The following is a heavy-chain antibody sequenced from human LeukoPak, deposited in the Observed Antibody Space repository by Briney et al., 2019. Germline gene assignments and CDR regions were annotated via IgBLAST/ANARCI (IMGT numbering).Heavy chain of an antibody. CDR2: IWYDGSNK. CDR1: GFTFSSYG. J-gene: IGHJ5*02. V-gene: IGHV3-33*01. Sequence: GGSLRLSCAASGFTFSSYGMHWVRQAPGKGLEWVAVIWYDGSNKYYADSVKGRFTISRDNSKNTLYLQMNSLRAEDTAVYYCARSGGQWLQDHWFDPWGQGTLVTVSS. CDR3: ARSGGQWLQDHWFDP. D-gene: IGHD6-19*01.